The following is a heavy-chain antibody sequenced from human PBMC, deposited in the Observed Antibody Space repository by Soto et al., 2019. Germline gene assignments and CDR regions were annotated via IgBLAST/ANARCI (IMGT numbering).Heavy chain of an antibody. J-gene: IGHJ4*02. CDR3: TRVRTYYDFWSGYPYPAIDY. V-gene: IGHV3-15*07. CDR2: IKSKTDGGTT. CDR1: GFTFRTYS. D-gene: IGHD3-3*01. Sequence: GGSLRLSCAASGFTFRTYSRNWVRQAPGKGLEWVGRIKSKTDGGTTDYAAPVKGRFTISRDDSKNTLYLQMNSLKTEDTAVYYRTRVRTYYDFWSGYPYPAIDYWGQGTLVTVSS.